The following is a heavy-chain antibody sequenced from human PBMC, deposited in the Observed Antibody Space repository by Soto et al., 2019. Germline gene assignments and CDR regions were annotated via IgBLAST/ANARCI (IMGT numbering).Heavy chain of an antibody. J-gene: IGHJ6*03. D-gene: IGHD2-15*01. Sequence: QVQLVQSGAEVKKPGASVKVSCKASGYTFTNYDINWVRQATGQGLEWMGWMNPNSGNTGYAQKFQGRVTMTRNTSISTAYMELSSLRSEDTAVYYCARAIRIMQGPINQRYYYMDVWGRGTTVTVSS. CDR1: GYTFTNYD. CDR2: MNPNSGNT. V-gene: IGHV1-8*01. CDR3: ARAIRIMQGPINQRYYYMDV.